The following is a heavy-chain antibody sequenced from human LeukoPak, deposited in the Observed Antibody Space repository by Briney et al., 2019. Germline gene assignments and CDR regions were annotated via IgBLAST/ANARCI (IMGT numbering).Heavy chain of an antibody. J-gene: IGHJ4*02. CDR2: IYYGGTT. CDR3: ARDTTVASGMQH. D-gene: IGHD4-23*01. CDR1: GGSLSTYS. V-gene: IGHV4-59*01. Sequence: SETLSLTCSVSGGSLSTYSWSWVRQSPGKRLECIGYIYYGGTTNYNPSLKRRVTISADTAKNQFSLRLRSVTAADTAIYYCARDTTVASGMQHWGQGTLVTVSS.